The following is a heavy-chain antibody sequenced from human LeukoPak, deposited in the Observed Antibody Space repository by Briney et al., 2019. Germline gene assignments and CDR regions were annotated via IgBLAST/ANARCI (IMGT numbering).Heavy chain of an antibody. J-gene: IGHJ4*02. D-gene: IGHD1-26*01. V-gene: IGHV3-30*02. Sequence: GGSLRLSCAASGFTFSSYGMHWVRQAPGKGLEWVAFIRYDGSNKYYADSVKGRFTISRDNSKNTLYLQMNSLRAEDTAVYYCAKEITVLSGGAFDYWGQGTLVTVSS. CDR3: AKEITVLSGGAFDY. CDR1: GFTFSSYG. CDR2: IRYDGSNK.